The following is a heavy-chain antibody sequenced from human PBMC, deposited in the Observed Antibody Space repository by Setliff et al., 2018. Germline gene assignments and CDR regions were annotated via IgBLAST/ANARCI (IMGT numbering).Heavy chain of an antibody. CDR3: MTPALVNGWRGH. Sequence: GGSLRLSCVAFGYTFSSYAVHWVRQAPGKGLEWVALISWDGTKTSYADSVKGRFTISRDNAKNSLYLQMNSLRAEDTAVYYCMTPALVNGWRGHWGLGTQVTVSS. CDR2: ISWDGTKT. V-gene: IGHV3-30*03. J-gene: IGHJ4*02. D-gene: IGHD5-18*01. CDR1: GYTFSSYA.